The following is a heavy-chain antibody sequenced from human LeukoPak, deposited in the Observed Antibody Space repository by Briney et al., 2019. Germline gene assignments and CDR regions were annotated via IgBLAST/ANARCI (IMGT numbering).Heavy chain of an antibody. CDR3: ARRAGAYSHPYDY. J-gene: IGHJ4*02. D-gene: IGHD4/OR15-4a*01. Sequence: GGSLRLSCAASGFTFSNYWMAWVRQAPGKGLEWVSFIYSDNTHYSDSVKGRFTISRDNSKNTLYLQMNSLRAEDTAVYYCARRAGAYSHPYDYWGQGTLVTVSS. CDR2: IYSDNT. V-gene: IGHV3-53*01. CDR1: GFTFSNYW.